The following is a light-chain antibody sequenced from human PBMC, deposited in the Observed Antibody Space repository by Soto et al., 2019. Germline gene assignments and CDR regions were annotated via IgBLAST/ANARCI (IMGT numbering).Light chain of an antibody. V-gene: IGKV1-5*01. CDR3: QQYDSYSWT. CDR1: QSISSW. Sequence: DLQMTHSPSTLSASVVDRVTITCRASQSISSWLAWYQQKPGKAPKLLIYDASSLESGVPSRFSGSGSGTEFTLTISSLQTDDFASYYCQQYDSYSWTFGQGTKVDIK. CDR2: DAS. J-gene: IGKJ1*01.